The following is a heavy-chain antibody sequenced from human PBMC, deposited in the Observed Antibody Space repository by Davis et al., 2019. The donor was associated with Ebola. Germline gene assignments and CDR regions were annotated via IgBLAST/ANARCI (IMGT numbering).Heavy chain of an antibody. CDR2: IRSGGTT. D-gene: IGHD5-24*01. CDR1: GFIVSSKY. V-gene: IGHV3-66*01. CDR3: VREGYFENDGYNDAFDI. J-gene: IGHJ3*02. Sequence: PGGSLRLSCAASGFIVSSKYMSWVRQAPGKGLEWVSVIRSGGTTEHAGSVKGRFTISRDNSKNMLYLQMNSLRVEDTAIYYCVREGYFENDGYNDAFDIWGQGTMVTVSS.